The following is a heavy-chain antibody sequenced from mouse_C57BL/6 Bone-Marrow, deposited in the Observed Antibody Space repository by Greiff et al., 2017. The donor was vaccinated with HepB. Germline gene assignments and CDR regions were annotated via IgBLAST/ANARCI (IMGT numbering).Heavy chain of an antibody. D-gene: IGHD4-1*01. Sequence: EVKLVESGGGLVQPKGSLKLSCAASGFSFNTYAMNWVRQAPGKGLEWVARIRSKSNNYATYYADSVKDRFTISRDDSESMLYLQMNNLKTEDTAMYYCVRHAGTGSWYFDVWGTGTTVTVSS. CDR3: VRHAGTGSWYFDV. CDR1: GFSFNTYA. CDR2: IRSKSNNYAT. V-gene: IGHV10-1*01. J-gene: IGHJ1*03.